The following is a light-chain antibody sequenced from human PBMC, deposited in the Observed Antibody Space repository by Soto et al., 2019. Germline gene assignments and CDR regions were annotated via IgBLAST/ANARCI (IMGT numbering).Light chain of an antibody. Sequence: QSALTQSASVSGSPGQSITISCTGTSSDVGGYNYVSWYQQHPGKAPKVMIYEVTNRPSGVSNRFSGSKSGNTASLTISGLQAEDEAHYYCSSYTSSNTVVFGGGTQLTVL. CDR2: EVT. CDR1: SSDVGGYNY. J-gene: IGLJ2*01. V-gene: IGLV2-14*01. CDR3: SSYTSSNTVV.